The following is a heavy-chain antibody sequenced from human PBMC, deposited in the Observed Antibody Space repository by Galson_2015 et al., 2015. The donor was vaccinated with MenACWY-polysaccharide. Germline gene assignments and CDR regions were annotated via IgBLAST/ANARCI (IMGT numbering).Heavy chain of an antibody. Sequence: SLRLSCAASGFTFSNYGMHWVRQAPGKGLEWVTYITYDASDQNYAGSVKGRFTISRDNSKSVLYIQMDSLRPEDTAVYYCAKREDRNRCPFDRWGQRTLGTVSS. D-gene: IGHD1-26*01. J-gene: IGHJ5*02. CDR3: AKREDRNRCPFDR. CDR2: ITYDASDQ. CDR1: GFTFSNYG. V-gene: IGHV3-30*18.